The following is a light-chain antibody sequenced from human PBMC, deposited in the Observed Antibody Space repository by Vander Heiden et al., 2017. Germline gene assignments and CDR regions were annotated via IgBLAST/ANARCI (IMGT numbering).Light chain of an antibody. CDR2: LGS. V-gene: IGKV2-28*01. J-gene: IGKJ2*01. Sequence: DLVMNQSPLSLPVTPGEPSSISCRSGQSLLHSNGYNYLDWYLQKPGQSPQLLIYLGSNRACGVLERFSGSGSGTDFTLKISRVEAEDVAVYYCRQALQTPYTFGQGTKLEIK. CDR3: RQALQTPYT. CDR1: QSLLHSNGYNY.